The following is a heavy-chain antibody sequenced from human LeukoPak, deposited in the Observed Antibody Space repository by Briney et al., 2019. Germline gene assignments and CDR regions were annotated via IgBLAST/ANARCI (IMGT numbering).Heavy chain of an antibody. CDR3: AKKAGGPSDY. Sequence: GGSLRLSCAASGFIFSSYAMSWVRQAPGKGLEWVSTIGIGGGNTYYAGSVKGRFTISRDNSKNTLYPQMNRLRAEDTALYYCAKKAGGPSDYWGQGTLVTVSS. D-gene: IGHD2-15*01. CDR2: IGIGGGNT. J-gene: IGHJ4*02. V-gene: IGHV3-23*01. CDR1: GFIFSSYA.